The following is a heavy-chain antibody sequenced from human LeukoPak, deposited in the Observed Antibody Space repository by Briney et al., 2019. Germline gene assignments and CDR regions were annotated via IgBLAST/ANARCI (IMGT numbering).Heavy chain of an antibody. CDR2: INCNSGDA. Sequence: ASVQGSCKASGYSFTEHYIYWVRQAPGQGPEWVGRINCNSGDANSARKFQGRVTMTRDTSVSTAYMDLSSVTSDDSAVYFCARSAGHCSNGICFTDYYMDVWGGGTTVTVSS. CDR3: ARSAGHCSNGICFTDYYMDV. CDR1: GYSFTEHY. J-gene: IGHJ6*03. V-gene: IGHV1-2*02. D-gene: IGHD2-8*01.